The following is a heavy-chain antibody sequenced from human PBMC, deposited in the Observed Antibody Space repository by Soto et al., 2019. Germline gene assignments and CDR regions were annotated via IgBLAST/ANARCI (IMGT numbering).Heavy chain of an antibody. CDR1: GFTFSSYA. CDR3: AKDHRYSSSWYKRDYYYYGMDV. CDR2: ISGSGGST. D-gene: IGHD6-13*01. Sequence: EVQLLESGGGLVQPGGSLRLSCAASGFTFSSYAMSWVRQAPGKGLEWVSAISGSGGSTYYADSVKGRFTISRDNSKNTLYLQMNSLRDEDTAVYYCAKDHRYSSSWYKRDYYYYGMDVWGQGTTVTVSS. J-gene: IGHJ6*02. V-gene: IGHV3-23*01.